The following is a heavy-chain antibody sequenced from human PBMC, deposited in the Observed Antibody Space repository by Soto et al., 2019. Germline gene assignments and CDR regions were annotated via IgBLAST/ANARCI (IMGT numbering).Heavy chain of an antibody. D-gene: IGHD6-6*01. CDR3: AKDEYSSSSYDYFDY. CDR2: ISGSGGST. V-gene: IGHV3-23*01. CDR1: GLDCSSYG. J-gene: IGHJ4*02. Sequence: HPSGCMGLSCAAAGLDCSSYGMTWDHQNPGKGLEWVSAISGSGGSTYYADSVKGRFTISRDNSKNTLYLQMNSLRAEDTAVYYCAKDEYSSSSYDYFDYWGQGTLVTVSS.